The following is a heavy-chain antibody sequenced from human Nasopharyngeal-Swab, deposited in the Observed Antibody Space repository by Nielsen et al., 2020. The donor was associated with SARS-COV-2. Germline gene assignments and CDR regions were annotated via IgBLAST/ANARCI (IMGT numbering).Heavy chain of an antibody. V-gene: IGHV3-23*01. CDR2: ISGSGGSA. CDR1: GFTFSTYA. CDR3: AKGLSGYCSGGSCYPDY. Sequence: GESLKISCVASGFTFSTYAMSWVRKAPGKGLDWVSAISGSGGSAYYADSVKGRFTISRDNSKNTVYLQMNSLRAEDTAVYYCAKGLSGYCSGGSCYPDYWGQGTLVTVSS. J-gene: IGHJ4*02. D-gene: IGHD2-15*01.